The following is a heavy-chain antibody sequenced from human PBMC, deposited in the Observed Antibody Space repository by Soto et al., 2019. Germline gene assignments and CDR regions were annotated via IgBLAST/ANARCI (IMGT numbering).Heavy chain of an antibody. CDR3: ARCVKWYSSTAYYFDY. J-gene: IGHJ4*02. Sequence: PSETLSLTCTVSGGPLSSGRHYWSCIRQHPGKGLEWIGYIFYSGATYYNPSLKSRVTMPVDTSKNQSSLKLNSVTAADTAVYYCARCVKWYSSTAYYFDYWGQGTRVT. CDR1: GGPLSSGRHY. D-gene: IGHD6-13*01. V-gene: IGHV4-31*03. CDR2: IFYSGAT.